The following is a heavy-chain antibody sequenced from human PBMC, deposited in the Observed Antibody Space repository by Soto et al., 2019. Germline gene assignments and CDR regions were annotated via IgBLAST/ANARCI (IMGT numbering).Heavy chain of an antibody. V-gene: IGHV4-39*01. CDR1: GGSISSSSYY. CDR2: IYYSGST. Sequence: QLQLQESGPGLVKPSETLSLTCTVSGGSISSSSYYWGWIRQPPGKGLEWIGSIYYSGSTYYNPSLKSRVTISLDTPKNHFAVKLNTVSAADTAVYYCARQVSSTIFGVERNWFDPWGQGTLVTVSS. CDR3: ARQVSSTIFGVERNWFDP. D-gene: IGHD3-3*01. J-gene: IGHJ5*02.